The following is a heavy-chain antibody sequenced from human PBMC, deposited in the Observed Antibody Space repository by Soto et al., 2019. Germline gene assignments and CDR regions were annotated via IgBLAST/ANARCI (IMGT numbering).Heavy chain of an antibody. CDR3: ASPRSGGRNEAFDI. D-gene: IGHD2-15*01. V-gene: IGHV3-23*01. CDR2: ISGSGGST. Sequence: GGSLGLSCAASGFTFSSYAMSWVRQAPGKGLEWVSAISGSGGSTYYADSVKGRFTISRDNSKNTLYLQMNSLRAEDTAVYYCASPRSGGRNEAFDIWGQGTMVTVSS. J-gene: IGHJ3*02. CDR1: GFTFSSYA.